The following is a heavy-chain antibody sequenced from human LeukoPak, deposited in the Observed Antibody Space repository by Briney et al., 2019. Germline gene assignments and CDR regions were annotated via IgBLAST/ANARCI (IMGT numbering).Heavy chain of an antibody. CDR1: GFTFTNYG. D-gene: IGHD3-22*01. V-gene: IGHV3-23*01. CDR2: ITPDAGRT. Sequence: GGTLRLSCAASGFTFTNYGMNWVRQAPGKGLEWVSGITPDAGRTYYADSVKGRFTISRDNAKNSLYLQMNSLRAEDTAVYYCARVYYDISGPFDYWGQGTLVTVSS. J-gene: IGHJ4*02. CDR3: ARVYYDISGPFDY.